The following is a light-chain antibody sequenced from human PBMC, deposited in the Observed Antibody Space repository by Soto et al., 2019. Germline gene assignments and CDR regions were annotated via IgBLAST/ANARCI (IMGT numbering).Light chain of an antibody. Sequence: QLVLTQPPSVSGTPGQRVNMSCSGSSSNIGSKSVSWYQHLPQTAPKLLIYSNNQRPSGVPGRFSGSKSGTSASLAISGPQSDDETQYYCAAWDDSLNVLVFGGGTKLTVL. V-gene: IGLV1-44*01. CDR3: AAWDDSLNVLV. J-gene: IGLJ2*01. CDR1: SSNIGSKS. CDR2: SNN.